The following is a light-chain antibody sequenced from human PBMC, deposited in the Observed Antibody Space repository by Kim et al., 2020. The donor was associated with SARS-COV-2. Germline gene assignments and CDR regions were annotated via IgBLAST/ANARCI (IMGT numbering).Light chain of an antibody. CDR1: SSDVGGYNF. V-gene: IGLV2-14*03. CDR2: DVS. Sequence: QSALTQPASVSGSPGQAITISCTGTSSDVGGYNFVSWYQQHPGKAPKVMIYDVSNRPSRVSNRFSGSKSGNTASLTISGLQAEDEADYYCCSYTTRSTWVFGGGTKLTVL. CDR3: CSYTTRSTWV. J-gene: IGLJ3*02.